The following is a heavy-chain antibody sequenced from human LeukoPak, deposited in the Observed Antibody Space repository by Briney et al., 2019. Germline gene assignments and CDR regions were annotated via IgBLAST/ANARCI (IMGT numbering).Heavy chain of an antibody. CDR2: IRYDGSNK. D-gene: IGHD6-13*01. J-gene: IGHJ6*03. Sequence: GSLRLSCAASGFTFSSCGMHWVRQAPGKGLEWVAFIRYDGSNKYYADSVKGRFTISRDNSKNTLYLQMNSLRAEDTAVYYCAKRGSSWYYYYYYYMDVWGKGTTVTISS. V-gene: IGHV3-30*02. CDR1: GFTFSSCG. CDR3: AKRGSSWYYYYYYYMDV.